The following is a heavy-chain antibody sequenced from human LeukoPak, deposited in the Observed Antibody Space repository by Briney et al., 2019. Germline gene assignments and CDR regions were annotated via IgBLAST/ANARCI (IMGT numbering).Heavy chain of an antibody. CDR2: IYPGDSDT. CDR3: ASYLNYYDSSGYFLGAFDI. J-gene: IGHJ3*02. V-gene: IGHV5-51*01. Sequence: GASVKVSCKGSGYSFTSYWIGWVRQMPGKGLEWMGIIYPGDSDTRYSPSFQGQVTISADKSISTAYLQWSSLKASDTAMYYCASYLNYYDSSGYFLGAFDIWGQGTMVTVSS. D-gene: IGHD3-22*01. CDR1: GYSFTSYW.